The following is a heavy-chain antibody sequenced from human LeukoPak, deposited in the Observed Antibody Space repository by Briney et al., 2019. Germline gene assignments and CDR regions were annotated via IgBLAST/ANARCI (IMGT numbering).Heavy chain of an antibody. Sequence: GGSLRLSCAASGFTVSSNYMSWVRQAPGKGLEWVSVIYSGGSTYYADSVKGRFTISRDNSKNTLYLQMNSLRAEDTAVYYCARDIRRYYYDSSGYFDWGQGTLVTVSS. J-gene: IGHJ4*02. D-gene: IGHD3-22*01. V-gene: IGHV3-66*01. CDR2: IYSGGST. CDR3: ARDIRRYYYDSSGYFD. CDR1: GFTVSSNY.